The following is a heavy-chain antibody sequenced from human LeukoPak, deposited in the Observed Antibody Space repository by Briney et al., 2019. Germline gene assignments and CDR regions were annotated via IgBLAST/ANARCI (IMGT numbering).Heavy chain of an antibody. J-gene: IGHJ4*02. CDR3: ASNLYGSGNYFAY. V-gene: IGHV4-38-2*01. D-gene: IGHD3-10*01. Sequence: SETLSLTCAVSGDSISSDYWGWIRQPPGKGLEWIGSIYHSGITYYNPSLKSRATISVDTSKNQFSLKLSSVTAADTAVYYCASNLYGSGNYFAYWGQGTLVTVSS. CDR2: IYHSGIT. CDR1: GDSISSDY.